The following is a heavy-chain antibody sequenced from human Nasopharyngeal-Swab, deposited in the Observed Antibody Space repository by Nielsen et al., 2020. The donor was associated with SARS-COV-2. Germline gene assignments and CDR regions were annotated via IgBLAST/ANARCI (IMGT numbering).Heavy chain of an antibody. CDR3: ARDRSSWRY. D-gene: IGHD6-13*01. V-gene: IGHV4-59*01. J-gene: IGHJ4*02. Sequence: SETLSLTCTVSGGSISSYYWSWIRQPPGKGLEWIGYIYYSGSTNYNPSLKSRVTISVDTSKNQFSLKLSSVTAADTAVYYCARDRSSWRYWGQGTLVTASS. CDR1: GGSISSYY. CDR2: IYYSGST.